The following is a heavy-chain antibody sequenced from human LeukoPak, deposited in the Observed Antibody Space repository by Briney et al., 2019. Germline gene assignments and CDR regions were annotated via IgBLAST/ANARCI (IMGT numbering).Heavy chain of an antibody. CDR3: ARRDYAAWFDP. CDR2: VYYSGST. CDR1: GDSITSGAFY. J-gene: IGHJ5*02. D-gene: IGHD4/OR15-4a*01. Sequence: KPSETLSLTCNVSGDSITSGAFYWAWIRQSPGKGLEWFGNVYYSGSTQYNPSLRGRVSISMGKTKNQFSLNLNSVSVTDTAIYYCARRDYAAWFDPWGQGTLVTVSS. V-gene: IGHV4-39*01.